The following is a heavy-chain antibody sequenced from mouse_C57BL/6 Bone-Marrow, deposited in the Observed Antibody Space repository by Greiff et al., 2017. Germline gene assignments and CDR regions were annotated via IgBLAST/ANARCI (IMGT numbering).Heavy chain of an antibody. V-gene: IGHV1-5*01. J-gene: IGHJ3*01. CDR3: GVYEGFAY. Sequence: VQLQQSGTVLARPGASVTMSCKTSGYTFTSSWMHWVNQRPGQGLEWIGAIYPGNSDTSSNPTFKSQAKLTAVTSASTAYMELSSLTNEDSAVDYCGVYEGFAYWGQGTLVTVSA. D-gene: IGHD1-1*01. CDR1: GYTFTSSW. CDR2: IYPGNSDT.